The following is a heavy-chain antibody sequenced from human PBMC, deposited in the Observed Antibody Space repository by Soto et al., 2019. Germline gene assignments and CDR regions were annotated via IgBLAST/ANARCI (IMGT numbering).Heavy chain of an antibody. CDR2: IYYSGST. J-gene: IGHJ5*02. D-gene: IGHD2-2*01. V-gene: IGHV4-39*01. Sequence: SETLSLTCTVSGGSISSSSYYWGWIRQPPGKGLEWIGSIYYSGSTYYNPSLKSRVTISVDTSKNQFSLKLSSVTAADTAVYYCARHASEAVVVPINWFDPWGQGTLVTVSS. CDR1: GGSISSSSYY. CDR3: ARHASEAVVVPINWFDP.